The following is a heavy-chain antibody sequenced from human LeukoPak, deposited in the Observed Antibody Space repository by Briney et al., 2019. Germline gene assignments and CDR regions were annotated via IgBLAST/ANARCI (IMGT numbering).Heavy chain of an antibody. CDR1: GYXFTSXX. J-gene: IGHJ4*02. CDR3: ARYNDYIWGKSFYFDY. CDR2: XNPISGKT. D-gene: IGHD3-16*01. Sequence: CXXXGYXFTSXXXXWVRXXTXXXXXXXXXXNPISGKTGYAQKFQGRVTMTRNTSISTAYMDLSSLRSEDTAVYYCARYNDYIWGKSFYFDYWGQGTLVTVSS. V-gene: IGHV1-8*01.